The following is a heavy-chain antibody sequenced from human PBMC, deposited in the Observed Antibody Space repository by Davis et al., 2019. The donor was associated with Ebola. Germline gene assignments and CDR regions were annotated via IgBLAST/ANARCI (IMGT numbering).Heavy chain of an antibody. Sequence: MPSETLSLTCTVSGGSISSSSYYWGWIRQPPGKGLEWIGSIYYSGSNYYNPSLKSRVTISVDTSKNQFSLKLSSVTAADTAVYYCARVDDFWSGYFDYWGQGTLVTVSS. CDR3: ARVDDFWSGYFDY. V-gene: IGHV4-39*01. D-gene: IGHD3-3*01. CDR2: IYYSGSN. J-gene: IGHJ4*02. CDR1: GGSISSSSYY.